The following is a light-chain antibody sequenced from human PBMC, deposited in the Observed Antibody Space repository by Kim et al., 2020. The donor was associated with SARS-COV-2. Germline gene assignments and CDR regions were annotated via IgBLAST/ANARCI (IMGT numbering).Light chain of an antibody. Sequence: GRTLTSSCTRSSGSIDDNYVQWYQQRPGGVPTAVIYEDDQRPSGVSDRFSGSIDNSSNSASLTISGLKTEDEADYYCQSYNRSNVVFGGGTQLTVL. CDR3: QSYNRSNVV. CDR1: SGSIDDNY. V-gene: IGLV6-57*03. CDR2: EDD. J-gene: IGLJ2*01.